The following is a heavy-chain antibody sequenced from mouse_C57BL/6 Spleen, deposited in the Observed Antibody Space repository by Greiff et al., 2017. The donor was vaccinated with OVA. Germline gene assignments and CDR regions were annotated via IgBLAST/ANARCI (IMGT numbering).Heavy chain of an antibody. CDR2: IFPGSGST. Sequence: QVQLKESGPELVKPGASVKISCKATGYTFTDYYINWVKQRPGQGLEWIGWIFPGSGSTYYNEKFKGKATLTVDKSSSTAYMLLSSLTSEDSAVYFCARKFPYYYGSSYGYFDVWGTGTTVTVSS. CDR1: GYTFTDYY. CDR3: ARKFPYYYGSSYGYFDV. D-gene: IGHD1-1*01. J-gene: IGHJ1*03. V-gene: IGHV1-75*01.